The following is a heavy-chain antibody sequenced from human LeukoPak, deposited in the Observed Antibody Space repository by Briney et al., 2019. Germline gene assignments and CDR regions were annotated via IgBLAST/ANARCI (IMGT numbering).Heavy chain of an antibody. CDR2: IYSYNDKT. Sequence: ASVKVSCKASGYTFSSYGIGWVRQAPGQGVEGMGWIYSYNDKTTYAQNFQGRVTLTTDTSTTTAYMELKSLRSDDTAVYYCARVNNFNPFDYWGQGTLVTVSS. D-gene: IGHD1-1*01. CDR1: GYTFSSYG. J-gene: IGHJ4*02. V-gene: IGHV1-18*01. CDR3: ARVNNFNPFDY.